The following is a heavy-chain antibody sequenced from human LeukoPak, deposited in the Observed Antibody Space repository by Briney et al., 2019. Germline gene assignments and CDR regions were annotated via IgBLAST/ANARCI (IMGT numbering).Heavy chain of an antibody. Sequence: GGSLRLSCAASGFTFDDYGMSWVRQAPGKGLEWVSGINWNGGSTGYADSVKGRFTIFRDNSKNTLYLHMNSLRPEDTAVYYCAKEAGDYSSGWYDFGSWGQGTLVTVSS. CDR1: GFTFDDYG. CDR2: INWNGGST. V-gene: IGHV3-20*04. D-gene: IGHD6-19*01. J-gene: IGHJ4*02. CDR3: AKEAGDYSSGWYDFGS.